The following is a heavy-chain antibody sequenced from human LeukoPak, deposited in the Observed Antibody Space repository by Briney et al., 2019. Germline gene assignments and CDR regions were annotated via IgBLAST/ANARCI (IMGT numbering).Heavy chain of an antibody. CDR2: ISGCGCST. Sequence: GGSLRLPCAASGFTFSTYALSWVRPAPGRGLEGVSDISGCGCSTDYADSVKGRFTISRDNSKNTLYLQMNSLRVEDTAVYYCAKRGYDSSGYYGYFDYWGQGTLVTVSS. J-gene: IGHJ4*02. V-gene: IGHV3-23*01. CDR1: GFTFSTYA. D-gene: IGHD3-22*01. CDR3: AKRGYDSSGYYGYFDY.